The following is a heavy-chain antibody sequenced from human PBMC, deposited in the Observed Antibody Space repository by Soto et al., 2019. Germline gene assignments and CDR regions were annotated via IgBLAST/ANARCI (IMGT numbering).Heavy chain of an antibody. J-gene: IGHJ4*02. D-gene: IGHD3-9*01. CDR3: ARGPLRYFDWLPDT. CDR2: INHSGST. CDR1: GGSFSGYY. V-gene: IGHV4-34*01. Sequence: LSLTCAVYGGSFSGYYWSWIRQPPGKGLEWIGEINHSGSTNYNPSLKSRVTISVDTSKNQFSLKLSSVTAADTAAYYCARGPLRYFDWLPDTWGQGTLVTVSS.